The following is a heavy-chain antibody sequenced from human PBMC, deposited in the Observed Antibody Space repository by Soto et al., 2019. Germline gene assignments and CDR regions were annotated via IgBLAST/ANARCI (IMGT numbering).Heavy chain of an antibody. J-gene: IGHJ4*02. CDR2: SKSDGSGT. Sequence: EVPLVESGGGLVQPGESLTLSCAASGFPFSSYWMHWVRQAPGKGLVWVSRSKSDGSGTYYADSVQHRFTIARDNARNTPYLQMNSLRVEDTAVYLCARGDGDRYDGNVYLGRHWGQGTLGTVSS. D-gene: IGHD2-21*01. CDR3: ARGDGDRYDGNVYLGRH. CDR1: GFPFSSYW. V-gene: IGHV3-74*01.